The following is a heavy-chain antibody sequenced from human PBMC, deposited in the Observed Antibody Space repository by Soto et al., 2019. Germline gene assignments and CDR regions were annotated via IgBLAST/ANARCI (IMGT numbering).Heavy chain of an antibody. CDR2: IYYSGST. CDR1: GGSISSYY. J-gene: IGHJ6*02. Sequence: PSETLSLTCTVSGGSISSYYWSCIRQPPGKGLEWIGYIYYSGSTNYNPSLKSRVTISVDTSKNQFSLKLSSVTAADTAVYYSARVEDSSSAYGMDIWGQGTTVTVSS. V-gene: IGHV4-59*01. CDR3: ARVEDSSSAYGMDI. D-gene: IGHD6-6*01.